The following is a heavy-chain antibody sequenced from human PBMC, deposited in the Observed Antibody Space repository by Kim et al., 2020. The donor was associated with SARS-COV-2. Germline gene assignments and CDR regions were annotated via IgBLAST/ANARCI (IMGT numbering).Heavy chain of an antibody. CDR3: AREPGYDSSGYYH. J-gene: IGHJ5*02. Sequence: YADSVKGRFTISRDNSKNTLYLQMNSLRAEDTAVYYCAREPGYDSSGYYHWGQGTLVTVSS. D-gene: IGHD3-22*01. V-gene: IGHV3-33*01.